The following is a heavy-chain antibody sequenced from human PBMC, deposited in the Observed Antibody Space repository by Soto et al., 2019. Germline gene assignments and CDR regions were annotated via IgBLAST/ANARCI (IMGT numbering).Heavy chain of an antibody. J-gene: IGHJ6*02. CDR1: GYTFTSYG. V-gene: IGHV1-18*04. Sequence: ASVKVSCKASGYTFTSYGISWVRQAPGQGLEWMGWISAYNGNTNYAQKLQGRVTMTTDTSTSTAYMELRSLRSDDTAVYYCARDGDCSSTSCYRGYYYYYGMDVWGQGTTVTVSS. CDR2: ISAYNGNT. D-gene: IGHD2-2*02. CDR3: ARDGDCSSTSCYRGYYYYYGMDV.